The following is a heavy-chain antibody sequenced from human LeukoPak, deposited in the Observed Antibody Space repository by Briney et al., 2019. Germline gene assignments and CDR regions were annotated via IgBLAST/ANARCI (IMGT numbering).Heavy chain of an antibody. J-gene: IGHJ5*02. V-gene: IGHV1-8*01. CDR2: MNPISGNT. D-gene: IGHD3-10*01. CDR3: VRDGEGVAISVNFWFDP. Sequence: ASVKVSCRASGFTLTNEDINWVRHAPGGGLEWMGWMNPISGNTGYARKFQGRVTMTRDTSISTAYMELRSLTSEDTAIYYCVRDGEGVAISVNFWFDPWGQGTLVTVSS. CDR1: GFTLTNED.